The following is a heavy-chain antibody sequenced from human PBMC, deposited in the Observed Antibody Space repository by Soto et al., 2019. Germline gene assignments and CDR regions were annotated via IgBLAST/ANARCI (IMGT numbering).Heavy chain of an antibody. CDR2: IGTAGDT. CDR3: ARGVYDFWSGPGGDAFDI. V-gene: IGHV3-13*01. Sequence: GGSLRLSCAASGFTFSSYDMHWVRQATGKGLEWVSAIGTAGDTYYPGSVKGRFTISRENAKNSLYLQMNSLRAGDTAVYYCARGVYDFWSGPGGDAFDIWGQGTMVTVSS. J-gene: IGHJ3*02. D-gene: IGHD3-3*01. CDR1: GFTFSSYD.